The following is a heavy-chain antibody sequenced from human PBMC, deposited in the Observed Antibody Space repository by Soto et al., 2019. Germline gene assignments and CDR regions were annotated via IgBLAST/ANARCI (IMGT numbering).Heavy chain of an antibody. Sequence: GGSLRLSCVASGFTFSSYGMHWVRQAPGKGLEWVALISYDGNNKYYGDSVKGRFTIFRDNSKNTLFLQMNSLRAEDTAVYFCAIYIEEVVYYYGMDVWGHGPTVTVS. D-gene: IGHD5-12*01. CDR1: GFTFSSYG. J-gene: IGHJ6*02. CDR2: ISYDGNNK. CDR3: AIYIEEVVYYYGMDV. V-gene: IGHV3-30*03.